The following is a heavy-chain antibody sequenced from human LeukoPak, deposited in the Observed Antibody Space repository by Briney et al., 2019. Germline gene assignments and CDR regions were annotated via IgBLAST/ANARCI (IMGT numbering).Heavy chain of an antibody. CDR1: GDSITNSNYY. V-gene: IGHV4-39*07. D-gene: IGHD1-26*01. J-gene: IGHJ3*02. CDR2: IFYNGGP. CDR3: ASYSGIYSAFEI. Sequence: NPSETLSLTCTASGDSITNSNYYWGWVRQSPGRGLEWLGNIFYNGGPYYNPSFKSRVVISVDTSKNHFSLTLNAVTAADTAVYHCASYSGIYSAFEIWSQGTLVTVSS.